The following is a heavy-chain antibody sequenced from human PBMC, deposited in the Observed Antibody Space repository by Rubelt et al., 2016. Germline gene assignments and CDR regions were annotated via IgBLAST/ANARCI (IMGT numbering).Heavy chain of an antibody. V-gene: IGHV2-5*02. Sequence: QITLKESGPTLVKPTQTLTLTCTFSGFSFSTSGVGVGWIRQPPGKALEWLALIYWDDDKRYRPSLKSSVTITMDTAKNQEVLTMTNMDPVDTATYYCAHRSAAAAGAWAYWGQGTLVTVSS. CDR3: AHRSAAAAGAWAY. CDR2: IYWDDDK. D-gene: IGHD6-25*01. J-gene: IGHJ4*02. CDR1: GFSFSTSGVG.